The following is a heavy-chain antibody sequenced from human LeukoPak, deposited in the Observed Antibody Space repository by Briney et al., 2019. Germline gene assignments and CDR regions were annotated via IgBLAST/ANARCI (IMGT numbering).Heavy chain of an antibody. Sequence: SGGSLRLSCAASGFTFGYYSMNWVRQTPGKGLEWVAVISYDGSNKYYADSVKGRFTISRDNSKNTLYLQMNSLRAEDTAVYYCANLNWIDYWGQGTLVTVSS. J-gene: IGHJ4*02. V-gene: IGHV3-30*18. CDR1: GFTFGYYS. D-gene: IGHD1-1*01. CDR3: ANLNWIDY. CDR2: ISYDGSNK.